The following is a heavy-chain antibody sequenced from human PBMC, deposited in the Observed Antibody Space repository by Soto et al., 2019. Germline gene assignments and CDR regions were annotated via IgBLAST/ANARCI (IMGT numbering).Heavy chain of an antibody. CDR3: ARVEDYGGNRFYWYIDL. V-gene: IGHV3-21*01. Sequence: EVQLVESGGGLVKPGGSLRLSCAASGFSFNNYSMNWVRQAPGKGLEWVSSISRSSRYIYYADSVKGRFTISRDNAKNSLSLHMNSLRAEDTAVYYYARVEDYGGNRFYWYIDLWGRGTLVTVSS. J-gene: IGHJ2*01. CDR2: ISRSSRYI. D-gene: IGHD4-17*01. CDR1: GFSFNNYS.